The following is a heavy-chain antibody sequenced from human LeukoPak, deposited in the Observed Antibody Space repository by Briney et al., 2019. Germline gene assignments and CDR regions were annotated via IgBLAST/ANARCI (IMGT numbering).Heavy chain of an antibody. CDR3: AREARETYFDY. Sequence: SQTLSLTCTVSGGSISSGSYYWSWIRQPAGKGLEWIGRIYTSGSTNYNPSLKSRVTISVDTSKNQFPLKLSSVTAADTAVYYCAREARETYFDYWGQGTLVTVSS. J-gene: IGHJ4*02. V-gene: IGHV4-61*02. D-gene: IGHD1-26*01. CDR2: IYTSGST. CDR1: GGSISSGSYY.